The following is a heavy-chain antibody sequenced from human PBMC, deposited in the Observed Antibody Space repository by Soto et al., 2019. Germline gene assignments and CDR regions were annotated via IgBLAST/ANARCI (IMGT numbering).Heavy chain of an antibody. D-gene: IGHD3-3*01. CDR2: IYHSGST. CDR1: GGSISSGGYS. CDR3: ARAIGITIFGVVIFDGVRGGFDP. J-gene: IGHJ5*02. Sequence: QLQLQESGSGLVKPSQTLSLTCAVSGGSISSGGYSWSWIRQPPGKGLEWIGYIYHSGSTYYNPSLRSRVTISVDRSKNQFSLKLSSVTAEDPAVYYCARAIGITIFGVVIFDGVRGGFDPWGQGTLVTVSS. V-gene: IGHV4-30-2*01.